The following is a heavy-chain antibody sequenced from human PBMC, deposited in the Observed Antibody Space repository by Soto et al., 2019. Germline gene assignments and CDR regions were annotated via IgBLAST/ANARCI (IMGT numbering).Heavy chain of an antibody. D-gene: IGHD3-3*01. V-gene: IGHV3-15*07. CDR1: GFAFSNAW. Sequence: PGGSLRLSCAASGFAFSNAWINWVRQAPGKGLEWVGRIKSKGHGGTTDFAAPVRGRFAISRDDSRNLVYMQMSSLNTEDTAVYYCATDSNPTYGVFRFDYWGLGALVTVSS. CDR3: ATDSNPTYGVFRFDY. J-gene: IGHJ4*02. CDR2: IKSKGHGGTT.